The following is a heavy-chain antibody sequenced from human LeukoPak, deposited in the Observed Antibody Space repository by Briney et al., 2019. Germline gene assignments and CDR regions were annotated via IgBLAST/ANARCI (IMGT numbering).Heavy chain of an antibody. CDR3: ATGIAARRKGAEAFDI. CDR1: GGSISSYY. CDR2: IYYSGST. V-gene: IGHV4-59*01. D-gene: IGHD6-6*01. J-gene: IGHJ3*02. Sequence: SETLSLTCTVSGGSISSYYWSWIRQPPGKGLEWIGYIYYSGSTNYNPSLKSRVTISVDTSKNQFSLKLSSVTAADTAVYYCATGIAARRKGAEAFDIWGQGTMVTVSS.